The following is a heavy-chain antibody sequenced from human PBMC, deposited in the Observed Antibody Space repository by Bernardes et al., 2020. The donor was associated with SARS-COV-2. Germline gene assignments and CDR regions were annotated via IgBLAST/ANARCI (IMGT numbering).Heavy chain of an antibody. CDR1: GFTFGNYE. CDR2: VSATGGSR. Sequence: GGSLRLSRAASGFTFGNYEMSWVRQGPGKGLEWVSVVSATGGSRYYADSVKGRFTISRDNSRNTLFLQMDSLRAEDTAIYYCAKDHRATVTTYYFDSWGQGTLVTVSS. D-gene: IGHD4-17*01. V-gene: IGHV3-23*01. CDR3: AKDHRATVTTYYFDS. J-gene: IGHJ4*02.